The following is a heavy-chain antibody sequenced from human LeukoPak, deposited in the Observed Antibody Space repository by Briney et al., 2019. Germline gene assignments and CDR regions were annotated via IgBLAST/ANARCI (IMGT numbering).Heavy chain of an antibody. V-gene: IGHV4-39*01. D-gene: IGHD6-13*01. CDR3: ARLNNSSSWYFGEYFQH. Sequence: SETLSLTCTVSGGSISSSSYYWGWIRQPPGKGLEWIGSIYYSGSTYYNPSLKSRVTIYVDTSQKQFSLKSRSVTAADTAVYYCARLNNSSSWYFGEYFQHWGQGTLVTVSS. CDR2: IYYSGST. CDR1: GGSISSSSYY. J-gene: IGHJ1*01.